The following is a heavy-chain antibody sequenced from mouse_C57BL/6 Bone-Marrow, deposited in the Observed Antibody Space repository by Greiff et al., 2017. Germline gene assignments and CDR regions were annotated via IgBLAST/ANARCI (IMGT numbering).Heavy chain of an antibody. V-gene: IGHV1-54*01. J-gene: IGHJ3*01. CDR2: INPGGGGT. Sequence: QVQLQQSGAELVRPGTSVKVSCKASGYAFTNYLIEWVKQRPGQGLEWIGVINPGGGGTNYTEKFQGKATLTADKSSSTAYMQLSSLTSEDSAVYFCARYYYGNSYWGQGTLVTVSA. D-gene: IGHD2-1*01. CDR1: GYAFTNYL. CDR3: ARYYYGNSY.